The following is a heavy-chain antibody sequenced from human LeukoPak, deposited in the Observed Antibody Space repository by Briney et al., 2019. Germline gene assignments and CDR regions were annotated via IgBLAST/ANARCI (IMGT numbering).Heavy chain of an antibody. D-gene: IGHD2-15*01. CDR3: ARGRGWPNYYYYYYMDV. Sequence: GTLRLSCAASGFTFRSYGMSWVRQPPGKGLEWIGSIYYSGSTYYNPSLKSRVTISVDTSKNQFSLKLSSVTAADTAVYYCARGRGWPNYYYYYYMDVWGKGTTVTVSS. CDR1: GFTFRSYG. V-gene: IGHV4-39*07. CDR2: IYYSGST. J-gene: IGHJ6*03.